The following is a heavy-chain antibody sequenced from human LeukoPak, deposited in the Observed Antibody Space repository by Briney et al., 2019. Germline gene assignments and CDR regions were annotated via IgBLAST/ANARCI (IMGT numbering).Heavy chain of an antibody. Sequence: GSLRLSCAASGFTVSSNYMSWVRQAPGKGLEWVSIIYSGGSTYYADSVKGRFTISRDNSKNTAYLQMNSLRAEDTAVYYCAKDRLQIWLSPYDSWGQGTLVTVSS. J-gene: IGHJ4*02. V-gene: IGHV3-53*01. CDR3: AKDRLQIWLSPYDS. CDR1: GFTVSSNY. CDR2: IYSGGST. D-gene: IGHD5-18*01.